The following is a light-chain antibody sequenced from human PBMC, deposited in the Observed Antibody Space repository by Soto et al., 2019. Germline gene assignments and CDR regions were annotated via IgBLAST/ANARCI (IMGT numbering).Light chain of an antibody. V-gene: IGLV1-40*01. J-gene: IGLJ1*01. CDR2: GNI. Sequence: QPVLTQPPSVSGAPGQRVTISCTGSSSNIGAGYDVHWYQHRPGTAPKLLIFGNINRPSGVPDRFSGSKSGTSASLTITGLQAEDEGDYYCHAYDSTLSARYVFGTGTKLTVL. CDR1: SSNIGAGYD. CDR3: HAYDSTLSARYV.